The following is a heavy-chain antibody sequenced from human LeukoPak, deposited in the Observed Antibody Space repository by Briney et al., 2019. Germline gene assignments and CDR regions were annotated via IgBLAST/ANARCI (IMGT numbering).Heavy chain of an antibody. CDR1: GFTFSNYA. Sequence: GGSLRLSCAASGFTFSNYAMSWVRQTPGKGLEWVSVISGSGGSTNFADSVKGRFTSSRDNSKNTLYLQMHSLRVEDTAVYYCAQGRLGYSYGAFDHWGQGTLVTVSS. CDR3: AQGRLGYSYGAFDH. J-gene: IGHJ4*02. D-gene: IGHD5-18*01. V-gene: IGHV3-23*01. CDR2: ISGSGGST.